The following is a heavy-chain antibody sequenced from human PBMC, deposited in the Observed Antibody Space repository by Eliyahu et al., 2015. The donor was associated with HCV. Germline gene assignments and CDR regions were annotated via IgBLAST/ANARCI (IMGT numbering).Heavy chain of an antibody. J-gene: IGHJ1*01. CDR3: ARGFKCHNGVCSRDYLQE. V-gene: IGHV3-74*01. CDR1: GLTLSXXW. CDR2: INTDGTIT. Sequence: ERLMESGGGVVQPGGSLRLSCAASGLTLSXXWVXWVRQAPGKGLMWVAHINTDGTITGYADSFKGRFSSSRDSSKNIVYLELSNLRGEDTAVYYCARGFKCHNGVCSRDYLQEWGQGTQVTVS. D-gene: IGHD2-8*01.